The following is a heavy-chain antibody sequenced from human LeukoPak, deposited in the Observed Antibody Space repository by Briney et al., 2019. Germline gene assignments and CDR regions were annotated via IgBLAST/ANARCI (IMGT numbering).Heavy chain of an antibody. CDR3: ARQGLITQWLVQDY. J-gene: IGHJ4*02. CDR2: IYYSGSTST. V-gene: IGHV4-39*01. CDR1: GGSISSSSYY. Sequence: PSETLSLTCTVSGGSISSSSYYWGWIRQPPGKGLEWIGSIYYSGSTSTYYNPSLKSRVTISVDTSKNQFSLKLSSVTAADTAVYYCARQGLITQWLVQDYWGQGTLVTVSS. D-gene: IGHD6-19*01.